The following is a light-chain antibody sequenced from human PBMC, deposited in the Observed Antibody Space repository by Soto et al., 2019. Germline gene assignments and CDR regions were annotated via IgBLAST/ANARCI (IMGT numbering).Light chain of an antibody. Sequence: QSVLTQPASVSGSPGQSITISCTGTSSDVGGYTYVSWYQQHSGKAPKLMIYDVSHRPSGVSNRFSGSKSGNTASLTISGLQAEYEADYYCGSYASSSTLSVFGTGTKLTVL. V-gene: IGLV2-14*01. CDR3: GSYASSSTLSV. CDR2: DVS. CDR1: SSDVGGYTY. J-gene: IGLJ1*01.